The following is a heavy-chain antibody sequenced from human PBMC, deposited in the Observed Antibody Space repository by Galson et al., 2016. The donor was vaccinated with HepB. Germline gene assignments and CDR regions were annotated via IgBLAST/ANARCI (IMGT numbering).Heavy chain of an antibody. CDR2: IDPGDSDT. CDR1: GYSFPSHW. CDR3: ARRSDGDEGALDI. V-gene: IGHV5-51*01. D-gene: IGHD2-21*02. J-gene: IGHJ3*02. Sequence: QSGAEVKKPGESLKMSCEGSGYSFPSHWIAWVRQRPGKGLEWMGIIDPGDSDTRYSPSFQGQVIMSVDKSIRTAFLQWSSLKASDTAMYYCARRSDGDEGALDIWGQGTMLTVSS.